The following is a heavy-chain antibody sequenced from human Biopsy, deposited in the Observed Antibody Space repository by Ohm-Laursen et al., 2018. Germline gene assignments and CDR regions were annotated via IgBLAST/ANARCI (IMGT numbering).Heavy chain of an antibody. CDR1: GGTFSNYG. CDR2: NIPILGTG. J-gene: IGHJ1*01. Sequence: SVKVSCKAPGGTFSNYGVNWVRQAPGQGLEWLGGNIPILGTGNYAQKFQDRVTVAADTSTSTATMELRSLRSDDTAMYYCATKLTGYFHHWGQGTLVIVPS. D-gene: IGHD3-9*01. CDR3: ATKLTGYFHH. V-gene: IGHV1-69*06.